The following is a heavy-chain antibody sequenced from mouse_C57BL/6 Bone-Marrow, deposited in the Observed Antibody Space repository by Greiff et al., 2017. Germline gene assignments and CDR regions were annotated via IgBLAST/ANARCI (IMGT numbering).Heavy chain of an antibody. CDR2: IFPGSGST. CDR3: TTISYDSVPDY. D-gene: IGHD2-12*01. J-gene: IGHJ2*01. Sequence: VQVVESGPELVRPGASVKISGKAPGYTFTSHWMQWVRQRPGQGLECIGEIFPGSGSTYYNEKLKGKATLTVDTSSSTASMQISSLSSEDSAVYSCTTISYDSVPDYWGQGTTLTVSS. CDR1: GYTFTSHW. V-gene: IGHV1-56*01.